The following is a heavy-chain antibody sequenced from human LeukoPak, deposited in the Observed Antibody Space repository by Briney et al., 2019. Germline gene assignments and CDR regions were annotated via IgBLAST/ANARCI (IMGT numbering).Heavy chain of an antibody. CDR2: TYYRSKWYY. CDR1: GDSVSSNSAA. Sequence: SQTLSLTCAISGDSVSSNSAAWNWIRQSPSRGLEWLGRTYYRSKWYYDYAVSVKRRITINPDTSSNQYSLQLNSVTPEDTAVYYCTRQTYYYISGTYYSSLDVWGQGTTVTVSS. D-gene: IGHD3-10*01. J-gene: IGHJ6*02. CDR3: TRQTYYYISGTYYSSLDV. V-gene: IGHV6-1*01.